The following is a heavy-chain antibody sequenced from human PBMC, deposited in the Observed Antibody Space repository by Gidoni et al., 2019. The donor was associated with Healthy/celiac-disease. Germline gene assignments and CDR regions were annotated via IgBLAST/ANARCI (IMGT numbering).Heavy chain of an antibody. CDR1: GFSLSNARMG. CDR2: IFSNDEK. Sequence: QVTLKESGPVLVKPTETLTLTCTVSGFSLSNARMGVSWIRQPPGKALEWLAHIFSNDEKSYSTSLKSRLTISKDTSKSQVVLTMTNMDPVDTATYYCARTPYYYDSSGWTRGAFDIWGQGTMVTVSS. CDR3: ARTPYYYDSSGWTRGAFDI. J-gene: IGHJ3*02. V-gene: IGHV2-26*01. D-gene: IGHD3-22*01.